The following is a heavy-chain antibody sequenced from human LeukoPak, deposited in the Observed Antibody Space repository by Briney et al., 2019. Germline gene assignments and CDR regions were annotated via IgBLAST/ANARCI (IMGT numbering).Heavy chain of an antibody. Sequence: PGGSLRLSCAASGFTFSTYSMNWVRQAPGKGLEWVSSIISSGTYVQIADSLGGRFTISRDNAKNSLYLQMNSLRAEDTAVYYCTRLGPRGNYDIGVYYFDYWGQGTLVTVSS. CDR3: TRLGPRGNYDIGVYYFDY. V-gene: IGHV3-21*06. CDR2: IISSGTYV. CDR1: GFTFSTYS. D-gene: IGHD3-9*01. J-gene: IGHJ4*02.